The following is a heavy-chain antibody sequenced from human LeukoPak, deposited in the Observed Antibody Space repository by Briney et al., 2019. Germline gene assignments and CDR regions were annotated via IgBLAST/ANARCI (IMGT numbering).Heavy chain of an antibody. CDR3: ARHVYSGSYYYYYGMDV. V-gene: IGHV4-39*01. Sequence: PSETLSLTCTVSGGSTSSSYYYWGWIRQPPGKGLEWIGSIYYSGSTYYNPSLKSRVTISVDTSKNQFSLKLSSVTAADTAVYYCARHVYSGSYYYYYGMDVWGQGTTVTVSS. CDR2: IYYSGST. D-gene: IGHD1-26*01. CDR1: GGSTSSSYYY. J-gene: IGHJ6*02.